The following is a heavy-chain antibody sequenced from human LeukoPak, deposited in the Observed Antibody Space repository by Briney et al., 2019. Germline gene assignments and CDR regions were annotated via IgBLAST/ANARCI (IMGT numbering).Heavy chain of an antibody. J-gene: IGHJ5*02. D-gene: IGHD5-12*01. V-gene: IGHV4-31*03. Sequence: ASETLSLTCTVSGGSISSGGYYWSWIRQHPGKGLEWIGYIYYSGSTYYNPSLKSRVTISVDTSKNQFSLKLSSVTAADTAVYYCARQDIVVNWFDPWGQGTLVIVSS. CDR2: IYYSGST. CDR1: GGSISSGGYY. CDR3: ARQDIVVNWFDP.